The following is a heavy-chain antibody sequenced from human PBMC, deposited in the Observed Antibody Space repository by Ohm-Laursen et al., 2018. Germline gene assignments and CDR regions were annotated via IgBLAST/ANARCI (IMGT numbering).Heavy chain of an antibody. CDR3: ARDFRREYCSGGSCYNGLDV. D-gene: IGHD2-15*01. CDR2: IKQDESEK. J-gene: IGHJ6*02. V-gene: IGHV3-7*01. CDR1: GFTFSSYW. Sequence: SLRLSCAASGFTFSSYWMSWVRQAPGKGLEWVANIKQDESEKLYLDSVKGRFTVSRNNPKNSLFLKMNRLRVEDTGVYYCARDFRREYCSGGSCYNGLDVWGQGTTVTVSS.